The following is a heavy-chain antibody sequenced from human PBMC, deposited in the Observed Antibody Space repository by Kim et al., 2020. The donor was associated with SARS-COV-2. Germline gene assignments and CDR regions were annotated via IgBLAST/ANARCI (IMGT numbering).Heavy chain of an antibody. V-gene: IGHV3-30*04. CDR3: ARDLRPYYYGSGANPYYYYGMDV. CDR1: GFTFSSYA. J-gene: IGHJ6*02. CDR2: ISYDGSNK. D-gene: IGHD3-10*01. Sequence: GGSLRLSCAASGFTFSSYAMHWVRQAPGKGLEWVAVISYDGSNKYYADSVKGRFTISRDNSKNTLYLQMNSLRAEDTAVYYCARDLRPYYYGSGANPYYYYGMDVWGQGTTVTVSS.